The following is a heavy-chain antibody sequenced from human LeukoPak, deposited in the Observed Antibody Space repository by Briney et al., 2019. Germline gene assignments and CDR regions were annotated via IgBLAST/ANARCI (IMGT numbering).Heavy chain of an antibody. CDR3: AREPNCGGDCYALDY. CDR1: GFTFSSYA. D-gene: IGHD2-21*02. V-gene: IGHV3-30-3*01. Sequence: GGSLRLSCAASGFTFSSYAMHWVRQAPGKGLEWVAVISYDGSNKYYADSVKGRFTISRDNSKNTLYLQMNSLRAEDTAVYYCAREPNCGGDCYALDYWGQGTLVTVSS. J-gene: IGHJ4*02. CDR2: ISYDGSNK.